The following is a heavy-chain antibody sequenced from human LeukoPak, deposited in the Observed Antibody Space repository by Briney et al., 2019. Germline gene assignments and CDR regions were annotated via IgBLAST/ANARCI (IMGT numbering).Heavy chain of an antibody. CDR3: ARMDYGDYRFDP. J-gene: IGHJ5*02. CDR1: GYTFTGYY. V-gene: IGHV1-18*04. CDR2: ISAYNGNT. Sequence: GASVKVSCKASGYTFTGYYMHWVRQAPGQGLEWMGWISAYNGNTNYAQKLQGRVTMTTDTSTSTAYMELRSLRSDDTAVYYCARMDYGDYRFDPWGQGTLVTVSS. D-gene: IGHD4-17*01.